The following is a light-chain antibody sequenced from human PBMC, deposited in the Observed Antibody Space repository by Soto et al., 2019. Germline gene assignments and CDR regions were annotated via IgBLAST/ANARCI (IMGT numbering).Light chain of an antibody. CDR3: NQRSKWPQT. V-gene: IGKV3-11*01. CDR2: DAS. CDR1: RTVDSY. Sequence: DIVLTQSPATLSLSPGDRATLSCRASRTVDSYLAWYQQKPGQAPRLLIFDASKRATGIPPRFSGSGSGTDFTLTINSLEPEDFAIYYCNQRSKWPQTFGQGTKVEMK. J-gene: IGKJ1*01.